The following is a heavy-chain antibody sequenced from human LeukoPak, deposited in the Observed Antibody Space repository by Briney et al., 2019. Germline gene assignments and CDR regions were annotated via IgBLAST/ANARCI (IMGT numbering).Heavy chain of an antibody. Sequence: PSETLTLTCTVSGGSISSYYWSWIRQPPGKGLEWIGYIYYSGSTNYNPSLKSRVTISVDTSKNQFSLKLSSVTAADTAVYYCARHTQNSSSWYAMGYYFDYWGQGTLVTVSS. V-gene: IGHV4-59*08. J-gene: IGHJ4*02. D-gene: IGHD6-13*01. CDR2: IYYSGST. CDR3: ARHTQNSSSWYAMGYYFDY. CDR1: GGSISSYY.